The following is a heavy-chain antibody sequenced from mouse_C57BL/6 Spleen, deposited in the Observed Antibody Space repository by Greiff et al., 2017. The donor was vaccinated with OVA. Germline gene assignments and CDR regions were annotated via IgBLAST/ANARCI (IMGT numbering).Heavy chain of an antibody. D-gene: IGHD2-1*01. CDR3: ARRGGYGTFDY. CDR2: IDPSDSYT. Sequence: QVQLQQPGAELVKPGASVKLSCKASGYTFTSYWMQWVKQRPGQGLEWIGEIDPSDSYTNYNQKFKGKATLTVDTSSSTAYMQLSSLTSEDSAVYYCARRGGYGTFDYWGQGTTLTVSS. V-gene: IGHV1-50*01. J-gene: IGHJ2*01. CDR1: GYTFTSYW.